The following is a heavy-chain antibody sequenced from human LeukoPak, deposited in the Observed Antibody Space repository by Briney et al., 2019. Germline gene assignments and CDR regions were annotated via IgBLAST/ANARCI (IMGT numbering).Heavy chain of an antibody. V-gene: IGHV1-18*01. CDR2: ISAYNGNT. CDR1: GYTFTSYG. CDR3: ARGKQNSCYGSGSLKYYFDY. Sequence: ASVKVSCKASGYTFTSYGISWVRQAPGQGLEWMGWISAYNGNTNYAQKLQGRVTMTTDTSTSTAYMELRSLRSDDTAVYYCARGKQNSCYGSGSLKYYFDYWGQGTLVTVSS. D-gene: IGHD3-10*01. J-gene: IGHJ4*02.